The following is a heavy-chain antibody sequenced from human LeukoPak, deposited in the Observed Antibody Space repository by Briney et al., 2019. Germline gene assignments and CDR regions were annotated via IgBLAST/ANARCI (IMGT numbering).Heavy chain of an antibody. CDR2: IYYSGST. CDR3: ARLSSSSGYYFDY. J-gene: IGHJ4*02. V-gene: IGHV4-59*01. CDR1: GGSISSYY. D-gene: IGHD6-13*01. Sequence: SETLSLTCTVSGGSISSYYWSWIRQPPGKGLEWIGYIYYSGSTNYNPSLKSRVTISVDTSKNQFSLKLSSVTAADTAVYYCARLSSSSGYYFDYWGQGTLVTVSS.